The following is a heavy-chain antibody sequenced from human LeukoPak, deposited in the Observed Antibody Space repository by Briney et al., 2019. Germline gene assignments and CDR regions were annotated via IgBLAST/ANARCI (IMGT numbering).Heavy chain of an antibody. V-gene: IGHV3-23*01. CDR2: ITASGTDT. CDR1: GFCVSTYP. J-gene: IGHJ4*02. D-gene: IGHD6-19*01. CDR3: AKYSSGWVNDY. Sequence: GGSLRLSCTASGFCVSTYPMAWVRQAPGKGLQWVSTITASGTDTFYADSVKGRFTISRDNSKNTLSLQMNSLRAEDTALYYCAKYSSGWVNDYWGQGTLVTVSS.